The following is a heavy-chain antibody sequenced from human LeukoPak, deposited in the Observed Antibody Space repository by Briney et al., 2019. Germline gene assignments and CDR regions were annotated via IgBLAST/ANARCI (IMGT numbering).Heavy chain of an antibody. V-gene: IGHV5-51*01. CDR2: IYPGDSDT. Sequence: GESLKISCKASGYSFTSYWIGWVRQMPGRGLEWVGIIYPGDSDTRYSPSFQGQVTISADKSISTAYLQWSSLKASDTAMYYCARQTGDLRPPFDPWGQGTLVTVSS. J-gene: IGHJ5*02. CDR3: ARQTGDLRPPFDP. CDR1: GYSFTSYW. D-gene: IGHD3-10*01.